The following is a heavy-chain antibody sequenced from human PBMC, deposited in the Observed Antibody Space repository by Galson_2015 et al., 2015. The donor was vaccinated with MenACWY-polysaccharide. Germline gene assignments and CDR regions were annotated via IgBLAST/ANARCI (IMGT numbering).Heavy chain of an antibody. CDR2: IWYDGSEY. V-gene: IGHV3-33*01. D-gene: IGHD4-11*01. Sequence: SLRLSCAASGYRFSSYGIHWVRQAPGRGLEWVAVIWYDGSEYYYGDSVEGRSTISRDNSKNMAYLQMNSLRAEDTALYYCARLQSKYLDVWGKGTTVTVSS. J-gene: IGHJ6*04. CDR3: ARLQSKYLDV. CDR1: GYRFSSYG.